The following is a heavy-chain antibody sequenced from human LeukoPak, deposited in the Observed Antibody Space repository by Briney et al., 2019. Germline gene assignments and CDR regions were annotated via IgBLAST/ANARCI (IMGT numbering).Heavy chain of an antibody. CDR2: ISGSGDST. D-gene: IGHD2-2*01. J-gene: IGHJ4*02. CDR1: GFTFSSYA. Sequence: TGGSLRLSCAASGFTFSSYAMSWVRQAPGKGMEWVSAISGSGDSTYYADSVKGRFTISRDNSKNTLYLQMNSLRAEDTAVYYCASRSSTSPRPFDYWGQGTLVTVSS. V-gene: IGHV3-23*01. CDR3: ASRSSTSPRPFDY.